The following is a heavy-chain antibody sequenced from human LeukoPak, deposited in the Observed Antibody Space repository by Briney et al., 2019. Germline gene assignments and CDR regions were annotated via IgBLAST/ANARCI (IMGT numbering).Heavy chain of an antibody. J-gene: IGHJ3*02. CDR2: ISSSSSTI. CDR1: GFTFSSYS. CDR3: ARDRIRYFTDHAFDI. Sequence: GGSLRLSCATSGFTFSSYSMNWVRQAPGKGLEWVSYISSSSSTIYYADSVKGRFTISRDNAKNSLYLQMNSLRAEDTAVYYCARDRIRYFTDHAFDIWGQGTMVTVSS. V-gene: IGHV3-48*01. D-gene: IGHD3-9*01.